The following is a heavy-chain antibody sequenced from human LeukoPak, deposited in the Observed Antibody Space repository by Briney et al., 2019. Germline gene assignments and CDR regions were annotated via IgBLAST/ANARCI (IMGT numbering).Heavy chain of an antibody. CDR2: INHSGST. CDR1: GGSFSGYY. CDR3: AAGIQLPKTLDY. V-gene: IGHV4-34*01. Sequence: PSETLSLTCAVYGGSFSGYYWSWIRQPPGKGLEWIGEINHSGSTNYNPSLKSRVTISVDTSKNQFSQKLSSVTAADTAVYYCAAGIQLPKTLDYWGQGTLVTVSS. D-gene: IGHD5-18*01. J-gene: IGHJ4*02.